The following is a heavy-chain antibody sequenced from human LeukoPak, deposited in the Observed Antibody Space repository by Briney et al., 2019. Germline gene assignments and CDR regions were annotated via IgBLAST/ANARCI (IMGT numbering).Heavy chain of an antibody. D-gene: IGHD2-15*01. Sequence: SGGSLRLSCAASGFTFSSYAMSWVRQAPGKGLEWVSGMSGTGGNTYYADSVKGRFTISRDNSKNTLYLQMNSLRVEDTAVYYCAKVSSSSCYNPIDYWGQGTLVTVSS. CDR2: MSGTGGNT. CDR1: GFTFSSYA. CDR3: AKVSSSSCYNPIDY. V-gene: IGHV3-23*01. J-gene: IGHJ4*02.